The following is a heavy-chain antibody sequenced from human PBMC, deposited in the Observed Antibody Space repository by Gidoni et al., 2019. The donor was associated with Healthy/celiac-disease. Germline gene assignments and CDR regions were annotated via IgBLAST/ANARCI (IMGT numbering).Heavy chain of an antibody. CDR2: INPSGGRT. V-gene: IGHV1-46*01. Sequence: QVQLVQSGAEVKKPGASVKVSCKASGYTFTSYYMHWVRQAPGQGLEWMGIINPSGGRTSYAQKFQGRVTMTRDTSTSTVYMELSSLRSEDTAVYYCARDHRSNYFDYWGQGTLVTVSS. CDR1: GYTFTSYY. CDR3: ARDHRSNYFDY. J-gene: IGHJ4*02.